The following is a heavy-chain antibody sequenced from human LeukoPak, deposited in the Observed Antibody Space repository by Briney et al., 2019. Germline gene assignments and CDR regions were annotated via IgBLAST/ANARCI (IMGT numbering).Heavy chain of an antibody. CDR2: ISYDGSNK. Sequence: GGSLRLSCAASGFTFSSYAMHWVRQAPGKGLEWVAVISYDGSNKYYADSVKGRFTISRDNSKNTLYLQMNSLRAEDTAVYYCARGRAYCGGDCYMGYAFDIWGQGTMVTVSS. D-gene: IGHD2-21*02. CDR3: ARGRAYCGGDCYMGYAFDI. J-gene: IGHJ3*02. CDR1: GFTFSSYA. V-gene: IGHV3-30-3*01.